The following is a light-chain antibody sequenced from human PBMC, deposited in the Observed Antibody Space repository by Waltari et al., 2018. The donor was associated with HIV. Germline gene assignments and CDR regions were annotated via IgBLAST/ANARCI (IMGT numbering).Light chain of an antibody. CDR3: ALFTDDSTLL. Sequence: SAVTQPASVSGLPGQSITISCTGDDNDFDVYNFVYWYQQHPGKLPRLILYDVDSRASGIPARFSGSRSGHTASLNISGLRAEDEADYYCALFTDDSTLLFGGGTKVTVL. CDR1: DNDFDVYNF. V-gene: IGLV2-14*03. CDR2: DVD. J-gene: IGLJ2*01.